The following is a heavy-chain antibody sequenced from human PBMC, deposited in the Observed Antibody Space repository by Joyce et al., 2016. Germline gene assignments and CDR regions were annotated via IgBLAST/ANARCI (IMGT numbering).Heavy chain of an antibody. CDR3: ARQGNPYDHYGRDV. V-gene: IGHV5-51*01. Sequence: EVQLVQSGAEVKKPGESLKISCTGSGFSFNSHWVAWVRPMPGKGRGVWGIFIPGDSETSNNPSFQGKVTSSADKSITTADLQWSSRKASDTAMYYCARQGNPYDHYGRDVWGQGTTVIVSS. CDR1: GFSFNSHW. J-gene: IGHJ6*02. D-gene: IGHD2-21*01. CDR2: FIPGDSET.